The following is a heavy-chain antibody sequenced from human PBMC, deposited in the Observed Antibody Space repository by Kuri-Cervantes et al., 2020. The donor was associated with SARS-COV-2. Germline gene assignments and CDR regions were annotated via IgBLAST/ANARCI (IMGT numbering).Heavy chain of an antibody. CDR2: ISWNSGSI. CDR3: AREVTIFGAVSRGFDP. D-gene: IGHD3-3*01. J-gene: IGHJ5*02. CDR1: GFTFDDYA. V-gene: IGHV3-9*01. Sequence: GGSLRLSCAASGFTFDDYAMHWVRQAPGKGLEWVSGISWNSGSIGYADSVKGRFTISRDNAKNSLYLQMNSLRAEDTAVYYCAREVTIFGAVSRGFDPWGQGTLVTVSS.